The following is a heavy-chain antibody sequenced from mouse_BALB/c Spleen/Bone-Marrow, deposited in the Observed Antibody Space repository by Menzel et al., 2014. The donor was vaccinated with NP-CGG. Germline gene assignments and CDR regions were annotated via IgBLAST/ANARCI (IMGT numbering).Heavy chain of an antibody. CDR3: SSYAMDY. CDR2: IDPANGNT. Sequence: EVQLQQSGAELVKPGASVKLSCTASGSNIKDTYMHWAKQRPEQGLEWIGRIDPANGNTKYDPKFQGKATITADTSSNTAYLQLSSLTSEDTAVYYGSSYAMDYWGQGTSVTVSS. V-gene: IGHV14-3*02. CDR1: GSNIKDTY. J-gene: IGHJ4*01.